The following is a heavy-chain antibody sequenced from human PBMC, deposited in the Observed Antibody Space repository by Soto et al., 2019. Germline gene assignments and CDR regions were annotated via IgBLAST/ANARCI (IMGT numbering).Heavy chain of an antibody. CDR2: IKSKTDGGTT. D-gene: IGHD3-22*01. CDR3: PTDSYITIIMPLFAF. V-gene: IGHV3-15*07. J-gene: IGHJ6*04. Sequence: WVLNDQGKGLEWVGRIKSKTDGGTTDYAEPVKGRFAISRDDSNNMVYLQMNSLKIEDTAFYYCPTDSYITIIMPLFAFWGNGPPVPVSP.